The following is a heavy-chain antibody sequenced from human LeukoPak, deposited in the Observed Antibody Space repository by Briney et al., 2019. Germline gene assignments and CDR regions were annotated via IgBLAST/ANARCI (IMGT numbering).Heavy chain of an antibody. J-gene: IGHJ4*02. Sequence: SVKVSCKASGGTFSSYAISWVRQAPRQGLEWMGRIIPIFGTANYAQKFQGRVTITTDESTSTAYMELSSLRSEDTAVYYCASCPQTYYYESYFDYWGQGTLVTVSS. CDR1: GGTFSSYA. V-gene: IGHV1-69*05. CDR2: IIPIFGTA. D-gene: IGHD3-22*01. CDR3: ASCPQTYYYESYFDY.